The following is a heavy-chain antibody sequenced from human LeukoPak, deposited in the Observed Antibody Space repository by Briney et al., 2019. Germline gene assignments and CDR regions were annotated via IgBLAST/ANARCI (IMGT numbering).Heavy chain of an antibody. D-gene: IGHD3-22*01. CDR1: GYSFTSYW. V-gene: IGHV5-51*01. CDR2: IYPGDSDT. J-gene: IGHJ3*02. CDR3: ARPPYYYDSSGYPDAFDI. Sequence: GESLKISCKGSGYSFTSYWIGWVRQMPGKGLEWMGIIYPGDSDTRYSPSFQGQVTISADKSISTAYLQWSSLKASDTAMYYCARPPYYYDSSGYPDAFDIWGKGTMVTVSS.